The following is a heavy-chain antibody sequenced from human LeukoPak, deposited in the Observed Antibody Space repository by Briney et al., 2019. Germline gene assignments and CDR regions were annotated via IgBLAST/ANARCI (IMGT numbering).Heavy chain of an antibody. J-gene: IGHJ4*02. CDR3: ARLGGPYNTLDF. V-gene: IGHV4-59*01. D-gene: IGHD3-3*01. Sequence: SETLSLTCNVSGGSMSSYYWGWIRQPPGKGLEWIGYIYYSGGTTYNPSLKSRVTISADTSKNQFSLSLSSVTAADTAIFYCARLGGPYNTLDFWGQGTLVTVSS. CDR2: IYYSGGT. CDR1: GGSMSSYY.